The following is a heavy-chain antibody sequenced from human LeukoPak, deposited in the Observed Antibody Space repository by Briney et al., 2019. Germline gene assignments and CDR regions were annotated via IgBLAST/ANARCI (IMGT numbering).Heavy chain of an antibody. Sequence: ASVKLSCTASGGTFSSYAISWVRQAPGQGLKWMGGINPIIGTANYAQKYQGRLTMTEDESTSTAYMELSSLRSKYTAVYYCARAVSPLDGMFGELFYFDYWGQGTLVTVSS. CDR1: GGTFSSYA. V-gene: IGHV1-69*13. CDR2: INPIIGTA. D-gene: IGHD3-10*02. J-gene: IGHJ4*02. CDR3: ARAVSPLDGMFGELFYFDY.